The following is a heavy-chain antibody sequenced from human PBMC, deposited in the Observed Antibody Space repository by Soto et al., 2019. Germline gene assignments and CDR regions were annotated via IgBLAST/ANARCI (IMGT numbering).Heavy chain of an antibody. CDR2: ISSSSSYI. CDR3: ARVVFSGSYYYYYGMDV. Sequence: GGSLRLSCAASGFTFSSYSMNWVRQAPGKGLEWVSSISSSSSYIYYADSVKGRFTISRDNAKTSLYLQMNGLRAEDTAVYYCARVVFSGSYYYYYGMDVWGQGTTVTVAS. J-gene: IGHJ6*02. D-gene: IGHD1-26*01. CDR1: GFTFSSYS. V-gene: IGHV3-21*01.